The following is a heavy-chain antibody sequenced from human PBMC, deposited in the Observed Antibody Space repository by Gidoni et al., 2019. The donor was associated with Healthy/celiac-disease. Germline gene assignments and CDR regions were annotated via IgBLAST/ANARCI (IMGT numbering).Heavy chain of an antibody. CDR1: GYTVTSSG. V-gene: IGHV1-18*01. D-gene: IGHD2-15*01. J-gene: IGHJ4*02. CDR3: ARAIKGYCSGGSCYSDY. Sequence: QVQLVQSGAEVKKPGASVKVSCKASGYTVTSSGISWVRQAPGQGLEWMGWISAYNGNTNYAQKLQGRVTMTTDTSTSTAYMELRSLRSDDTAVYYCARAIKGYCSGGSCYSDYWGQGTLVTVSS. CDR2: ISAYNGNT.